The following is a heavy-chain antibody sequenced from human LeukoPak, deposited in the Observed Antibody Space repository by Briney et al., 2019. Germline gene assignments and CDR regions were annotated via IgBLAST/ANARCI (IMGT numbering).Heavy chain of an antibody. V-gene: IGHV3-23*01. CDR1: GFIFGAYD. Sequence: GGSLRLSCAASGFIFGAYDMSWVRQAPGKGLEWVSVISGSGGSTYYADSVKGRFTISRDNSKNTLYLQMNSLRAEDTAVYYCARGPNYGDSFPNWYFDLWGRGTLVTVSS. CDR2: ISGSGGST. D-gene: IGHD4-17*01. J-gene: IGHJ2*01. CDR3: ARGPNYGDSFPNWYFDL.